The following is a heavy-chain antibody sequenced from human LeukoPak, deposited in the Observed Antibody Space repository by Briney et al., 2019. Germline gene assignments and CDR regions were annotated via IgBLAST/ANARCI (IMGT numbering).Heavy chain of an antibody. CDR3: ARAELAAVYYFDY. CDR2: ISSSSSYI. Sequence: PGRSLRLSCAASGFTFSSYSMNWVRQAPGKGLEWVSSISSSSSYIYYADSVKGRFTISRDNAKNSLYLQMNGLRAEDTAVYYCARAELAAVYYFDYWGQGTLVTVSS. D-gene: IGHD1-26*01. CDR1: GFTFSSYS. V-gene: IGHV3-21*01. J-gene: IGHJ4*02.